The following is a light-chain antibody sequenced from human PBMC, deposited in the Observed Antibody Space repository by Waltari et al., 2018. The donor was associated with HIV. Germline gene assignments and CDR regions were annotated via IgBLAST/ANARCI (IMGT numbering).Light chain of an antibody. V-gene: IGKV3-15*01. CDR3: QQYSRWPPTWT. J-gene: IGKJ1*01. CDR2: DAS. CDR1: ENIRNN. Sequence: EVVMTQSPGNLSVSPGERATLSCRSSENIRNNLAWYQQKPGQAPRLLFYDASARATSVPARFRGSGSGTEFTLTISGLQSEDFASYYCQQYSRWPPTWTFGQGTKVDVK.